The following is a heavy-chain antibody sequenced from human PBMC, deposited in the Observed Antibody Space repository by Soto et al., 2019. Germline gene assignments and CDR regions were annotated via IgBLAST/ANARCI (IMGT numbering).Heavy chain of an antibody. Sequence: EVQLLESGGGLVQPGGSLRLSCAASGFTFSSYAMSWVRQAPGKGLEWVSAISGSGGSTYYADSVKGRFTISRDNSKNTLYLQKNNLRAEDTVVYYCAKVGGAGGWEGNYYYYYGMDVWGQGTTVTVSS. CDR1: GFTFSSYA. J-gene: IGHJ6*02. D-gene: IGHD6-19*01. CDR2: ISGSGGST. V-gene: IGHV3-23*01. CDR3: AKVGGAGGWEGNYYYYYGMDV.